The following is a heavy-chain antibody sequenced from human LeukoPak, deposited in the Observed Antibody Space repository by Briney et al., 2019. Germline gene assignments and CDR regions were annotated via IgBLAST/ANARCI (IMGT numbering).Heavy chain of an antibody. J-gene: IGHJ1*01. CDR3: ATYSSLNRREFQF. V-gene: IGHV3-7*01. Sequence: GGSLRLSCKGSGFTFSNYWMGWVRQAPGKGLQWVANIKTDGSEKYYVDSVKGRFTISRDNAKNSLYLQMNSLRAEDTAVYYCATYSSLNRREFQFWGQGTLLTVSS. CDR2: IKTDGSEK. CDR1: GFTFSNYW. D-gene: IGHD3-22*01.